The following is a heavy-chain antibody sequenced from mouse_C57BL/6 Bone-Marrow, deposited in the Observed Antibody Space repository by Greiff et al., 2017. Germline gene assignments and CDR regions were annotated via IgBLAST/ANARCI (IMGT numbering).Heavy chain of an antibody. D-gene: IGHD4-1*01. Sequence: VQLQQPGAELVKPGASVKLSCKVSGYAFSTYWMNWVKQRPGKGLEWIGQIYPGDGDTNYNGKFKGKATLTADKSSSTAYMPLSSLTSDDSAVYYCARDWDYFDYWGQGTTLTVSS. V-gene: IGHV1-80*01. J-gene: IGHJ2*01. CDR3: ARDWDYFDY. CDR2: IYPGDGDT. CDR1: GYAFSTYW.